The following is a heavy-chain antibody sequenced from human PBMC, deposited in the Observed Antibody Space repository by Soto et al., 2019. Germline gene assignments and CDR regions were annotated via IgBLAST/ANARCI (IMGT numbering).Heavy chain of an antibody. CDR2: IYYSGST. CDR3: ARDGGDGYREYYFDY. Sequence: TGLEWIGYIYYSGSTNYNPSLKSRVTISVDTSKNQFSLKLSSVTAADTAVYYCARDGGDGYREYYFDYWGQGTLVTVSS. V-gene: IGHV4-59*01. J-gene: IGHJ4*02. D-gene: IGHD5-12*01.